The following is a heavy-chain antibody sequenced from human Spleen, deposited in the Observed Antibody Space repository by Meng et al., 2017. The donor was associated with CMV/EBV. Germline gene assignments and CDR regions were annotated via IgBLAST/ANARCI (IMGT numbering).Heavy chain of an antibody. CDR3: ALKTYYDFWSGYEVGYFDL. Sequence: SGPTLVKPTQTLTLTCTFSGFSLSTSGVGVGWIRQPPGKALEWLALIYWNDDKRYSPSLKSRLTITKDTSKNQVVLTMTNMDPVDTATYYCALKTYYDFWSGYEVGYFDLWGRGTLVTVSS. D-gene: IGHD3-3*01. CDR2: IYWNDDK. CDR1: GFSLSTSGVG. J-gene: IGHJ2*01. V-gene: IGHV2-5*01.